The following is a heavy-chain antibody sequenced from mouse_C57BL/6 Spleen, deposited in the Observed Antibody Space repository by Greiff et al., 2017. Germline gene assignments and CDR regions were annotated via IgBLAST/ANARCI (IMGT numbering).Heavy chain of an antibody. CDR3: ARRWYDYPWFAY. V-gene: IGHV1-80*01. J-gene: IGHJ3*01. CDR1: GYAFSSYW. CDR2: IYPGDGDT. Sequence: VKLQQSGAELVKPGASVKISCKASGYAFSSYWMNWVKQRPGKGLEWIGQIYPGDGDTNYNGKFKGKATLTADKSSSTAYMQLSSLTSEDSAVYFCARRWYDYPWFAYWGQGTLVTVSA. D-gene: IGHD2-4*01.